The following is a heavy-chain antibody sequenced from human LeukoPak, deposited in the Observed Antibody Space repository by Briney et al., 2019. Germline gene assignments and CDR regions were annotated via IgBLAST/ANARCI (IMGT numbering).Heavy chain of an antibody. CDR3: ARHAYYSSGSYYLS. CDR1: GGSISSSNYY. CDR2: IKYSGST. J-gene: IGHJ4*02. D-gene: IGHD3-10*01. V-gene: IGHV4-39*01. Sequence: SETLSLTCTVSGGSISSSNYYWGWIRQPPGKGLEWVGSIKYSGSTYYNPSLKSRVTISVDTSKIQFSLILSSVTAADTAVYYCARHAYYSSGSYYLSWVQGTLVSVSS.